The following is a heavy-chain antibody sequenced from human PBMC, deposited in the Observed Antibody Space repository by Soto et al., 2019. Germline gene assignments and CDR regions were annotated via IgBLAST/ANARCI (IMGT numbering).Heavy chain of an antibody. CDR3: ARDVMGGAAAGKAPDYYYYYGMDV. CDR1: GYPFTSYG. V-gene: IGHV1-18*04. D-gene: IGHD6-13*01. J-gene: IGHJ6*02. CDR2: ISAYNGNT. Sequence: XSVKVSCNASGYPFTSYGIIWGRRAPGQGLEWMGWISAYNGNTNYAQKLQCRVTMTTDTSTSTAYMELRSLRSDDTAVYYCARDVMGGAAAGKAPDYYYYYGMDVWGQGTTVTVPS.